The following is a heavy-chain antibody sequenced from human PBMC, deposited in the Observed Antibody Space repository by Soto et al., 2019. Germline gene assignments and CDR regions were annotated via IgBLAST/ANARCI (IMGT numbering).Heavy chain of an antibody. CDR1: GFTFSSYW. D-gene: IGHD5-18*01. V-gene: IGHV3-7*01. J-gene: IGHJ4*02. Sequence: GGSLRLSCAASGFTFSSYWMSWVRQAPGKGLEWVANIKQDGSEKYYVDSVKGRFTISRDNAKNSLYLQMNSLRAEDTAVYYCAREMDTAMVPYFDYWGQGTLVPVSS. CDR2: IKQDGSEK. CDR3: AREMDTAMVPYFDY.